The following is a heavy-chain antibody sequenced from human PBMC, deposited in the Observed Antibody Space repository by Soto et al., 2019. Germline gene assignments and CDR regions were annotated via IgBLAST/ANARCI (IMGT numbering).Heavy chain of an antibody. V-gene: IGHV4-30-2*01. CDR2: IYHSGST. CDR3: ATLPPRIVVVVLPIPS. Sequence: PSETLSLTCAVSGGSISSGGYSWSWIRQPPGKGLEWIGYIYHSGSTYYNPSLKSRVTISLDRSKNQFSLKLKSVTAADTAVYYCATLPPRIVVVVLPIPSWGQGTLVTVSS. J-gene: IGHJ4*02. CDR1: GGSISSGGYS. D-gene: IGHD2-15*01.